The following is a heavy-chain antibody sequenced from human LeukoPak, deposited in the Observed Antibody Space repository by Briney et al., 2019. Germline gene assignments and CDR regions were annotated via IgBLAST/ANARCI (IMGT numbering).Heavy chain of an antibody. CDR2: IVVGSGNT. Sequence: GTSVKVSCKASGFTFTSSAVQWVRQARGQRLEWIGWIVVGSGNTNYAQKFQERVTITRDMSTSTAYMELSSLRAEDTAVYYCARDYYGSGSPNYWGQGTLVTVSS. D-gene: IGHD3-10*01. CDR3: ARDYYGSGSPNY. CDR1: GFTFTSSA. J-gene: IGHJ4*02. V-gene: IGHV1-58*01.